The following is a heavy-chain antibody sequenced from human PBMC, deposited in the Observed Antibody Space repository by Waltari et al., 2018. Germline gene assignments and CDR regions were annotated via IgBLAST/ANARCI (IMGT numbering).Heavy chain of an antibody. CDR3: ARVSTYFYDTSAYKWYYFDY. CDR2: ITSNGGNT. CDR1: GFTFSSYA. J-gene: IGHJ4*02. Sequence: EVQLVESGGGLVQPGGSLRLSCAASGFTFSSYAMHWVRQSPGTGLEHVSAITSNGGNTFYANSVKGRFTISRDNSKNTLYLQMGSLRAEDGVVYYCARVSTYFYDTSAYKWYYFDYWGQGTLVTVSS. D-gene: IGHD3-22*01. V-gene: IGHV3-64*01.